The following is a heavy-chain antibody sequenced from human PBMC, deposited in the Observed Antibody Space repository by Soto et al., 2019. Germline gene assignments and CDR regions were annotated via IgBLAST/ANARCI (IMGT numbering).Heavy chain of an antibody. CDR3: ARSVVVRFNWFDP. CDR1: GGSISSGGYY. Sequence: QVQLQESGPGLVKPSQTLSLTCTVSGGSISSGGYYWSWIRQHPGKGLEWIGYIYYSGSTYYNPSVKSRVTISVDTSKNQFSLKLSSVTAADTAVYYCARSVVVRFNWFDPWGQGTLVTVSS. D-gene: IGHD2-15*01. CDR2: IYYSGST. V-gene: IGHV4-31*03. J-gene: IGHJ5*02.